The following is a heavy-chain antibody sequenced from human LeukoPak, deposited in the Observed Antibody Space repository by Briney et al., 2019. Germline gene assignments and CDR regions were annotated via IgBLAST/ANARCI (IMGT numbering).Heavy chain of an antibody. J-gene: IGHJ4*02. CDR1: GYTFIGFY. V-gene: IGHV1-2*06. CDR3: ARGLENFDY. CDR2: INPDSGGT. Sequence: ASVTVSCESSGYTFIGFYMHWVRQAPGQGLEWMGRINPDSGGTNYAQKFQGRVTMTRDTSISTAYMELSRLRSDDTAVYYCARGLENFDYWGQGTLVTVSS. D-gene: IGHD1-1*01.